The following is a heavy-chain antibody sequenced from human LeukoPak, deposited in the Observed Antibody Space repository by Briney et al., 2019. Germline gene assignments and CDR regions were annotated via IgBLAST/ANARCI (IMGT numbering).Heavy chain of an antibody. CDR1: GFTFSSYW. D-gene: IGHD2-15*01. J-gene: IGHJ6*02. CDR2: IKQDGSEK. Sequence: PGGSLRLSCAASGFTFSSYWMSWVRQAPGKGLEWVANIKQDGSEKYYVDSVKGRFTISRDNAKNSLYLQMNSLRAEDTAVYYCARVGGYCSGGSCYRDYGTDVWGQGTTVTVSS. CDR3: ARVGGYCSGGSCYRDYGTDV. V-gene: IGHV3-7*01.